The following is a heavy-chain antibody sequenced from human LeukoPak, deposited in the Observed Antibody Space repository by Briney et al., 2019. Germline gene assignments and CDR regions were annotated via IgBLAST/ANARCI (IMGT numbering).Heavy chain of an antibody. Sequence: GGSLRLSCEASGFTFSSYNMNWARQAPGKGLEWVSSIDSSGGYMFYADSVKGRFIISRDNAKDSLYLQMNSLRVEDTAVYYCLRGDRRDYWGQGTLVTVSS. V-gene: IGHV3-21*06. J-gene: IGHJ4*02. CDR3: LRGDRRDY. CDR2: IDSSGGYM. CDR1: GFTFSSYN.